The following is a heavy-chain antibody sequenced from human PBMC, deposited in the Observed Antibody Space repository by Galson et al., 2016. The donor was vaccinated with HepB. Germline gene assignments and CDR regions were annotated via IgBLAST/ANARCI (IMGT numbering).Heavy chain of an antibody. CDR3: ARDYASTYGMDV. V-gene: IGHV4-38-2*02. D-gene: IGHD3-16*01. Sequence: ETLSLTCTVSGYSIRSGYYWVWIRQSPGKGLEFIASVSQRGNNQYNPSLKSRVAILVDTSKKQFSLRLRSVTAADTAIYYCARDYASTYGMDVWGQGTAVTVSS. CDR2: VSQRGNN. J-gene: IGHJ6*02. CDR1: GYSIRSGYY.